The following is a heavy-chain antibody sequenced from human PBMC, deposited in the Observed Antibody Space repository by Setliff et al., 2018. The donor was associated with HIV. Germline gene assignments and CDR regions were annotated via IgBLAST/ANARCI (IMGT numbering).Heavy chain of an antibody. CDR1: GLTFSNYG. J-gene: IGHJ4*02. CDR2: IRYDGSNK. D-gene: IGHD3-22*01. CDR3: AREGGSSGYCGYFDY. Sequence: LRLSCAASGLTFSNYGMYWVRQAPGKGLEWVAFIRYDGSNKYHADSVRGRLTISRDNSKNTLYLQMNSLRDEDTAVYYCAREGGSSGYCGYFDYWDQGTLVTVSS. V-gene: IGHV3-30*02.